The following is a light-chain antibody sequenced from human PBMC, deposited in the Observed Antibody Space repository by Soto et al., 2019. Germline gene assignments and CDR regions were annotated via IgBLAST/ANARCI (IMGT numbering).Light chain of an antibody. J-gene: IGKJ1*01. V-gene: IGKV4-1*01. CDR2: WAS. CDR1: RSVLFTSNDKSF. Sequence: DIVMTQSPDSLAVSLGEMATINCRSSRSVLFTSNDKSFVAWYQQKPGQSPKLLINWASTREPGVPDRFSGNGSGTEYTLNINRRQAEDVATYYFQYFCYFPTFGQGTKV. CDR3: QYFCYFPT.